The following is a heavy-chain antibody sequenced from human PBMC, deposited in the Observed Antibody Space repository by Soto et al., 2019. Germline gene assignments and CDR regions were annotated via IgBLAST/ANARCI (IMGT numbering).Heavy chain of an antibody. V-gene: IGHV1-2*02. D-gene: IGHD2-15*01. CDR2: INPNSGGT. CDR3: ARAYSSGGSYYYGMDV. CDR1: GYTFTGYY. Sequence: ASVKVSCKASGYTFTGYYMHWVRQAPGQGLEWMGWINPNSGGTNYAQKFQGSVTMTRDTSISTAYMELSRLRSDDTAVYYCARAYSSGGSYYYGMDVWGQGTTVTVSS. J-gene: IGHJ6*02.